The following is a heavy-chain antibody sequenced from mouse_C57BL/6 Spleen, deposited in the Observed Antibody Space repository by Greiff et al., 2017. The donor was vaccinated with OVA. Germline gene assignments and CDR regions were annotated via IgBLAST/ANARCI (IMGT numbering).Heavy chain of an antibody. CDR1: GFTFSDYG. Sequence: EVKLMESGGGLVKPGGSLKLSCAASGFTFSDYGMHWVRQAPEKGLEWVAYISSGSSTIYYADTVKGRFTISRDNAKNTLFLQMTSLRSEDTAMYYCARCYDGYYWFAYWGQGTLVTVSA. D-gene: IGHD2-3*01. J-gene: IGHJ3*01. CDR2: ISSGSSTI. CDR3: ARCYDGYYWFAY. V-gene: IGHV5-17*01.